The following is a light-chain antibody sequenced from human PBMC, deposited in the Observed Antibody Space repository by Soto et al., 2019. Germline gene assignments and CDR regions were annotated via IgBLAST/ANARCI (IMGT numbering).Light chain of an antibody. V-gene: IGKV3-20*01. J-gene: IGKJ5*01. CDR1: QSVNNNY. CDR2: GAA. CDR3: KQYGSSPGT. Sequence: EIVLTQSPGTLSLSPGERGTLSCRASQSVNNNYLAWYQQKPGQAPRLLVHGAAIRATGIPDRFSGSGSGADFTLTISRLEPEDFAVYYCKQYGSSPGTFGQGTRLEIK.